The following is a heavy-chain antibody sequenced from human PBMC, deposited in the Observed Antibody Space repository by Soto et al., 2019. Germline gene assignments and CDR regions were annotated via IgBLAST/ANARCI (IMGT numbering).Heavy chain of an antibody. J-gene: IGHJ4*02. V-gene: IGHV3-11*06. Sequence: GGSLRLSCAVSGFTFSDYYMSWVRQAPGKGLECVSFISSSGTYTNYADSVKGRFTISRDSAKKSLYLQMNSLRVEDTAVYYCARDLIAGSHPAYCGQGTLGTVS. CDR2: ISSSGTYT. CDR3: ARDLIAGSHPAY. CDR1: GFTFSDYY. D-gene: IGHD6-13*01.